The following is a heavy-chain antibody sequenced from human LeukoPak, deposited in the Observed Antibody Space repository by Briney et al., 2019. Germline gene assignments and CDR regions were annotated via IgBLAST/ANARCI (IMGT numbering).Heavy chain of an antibody. CDR1: GGSISSTSYY. D-gene: IGHD2-21*02. Sequence: SETLSLTCTVSGGSISSTSYYWGWIRQPPGKGLEWIGSIHYTGSTYYNPSLNTRVTMSVDTSKNQFSLKLSSVTAADTAVYYCARRLKVTEHFDYWGQGTLVTVSS. CDR2: IHYTGST. V-gene: IGHV4-39*01. CDR3: ARRLKVTEHFDY. J-gene: IGHJ4*02.